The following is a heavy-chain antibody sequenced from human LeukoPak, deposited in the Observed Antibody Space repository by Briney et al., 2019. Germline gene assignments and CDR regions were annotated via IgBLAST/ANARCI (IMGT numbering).Heavy chain of an antibody. V-gene: IGHV4-38-2*02. CDR1: GYSISSDYF. CDR3: ASLYHGSGSYRDY. D-gene: IGHD3-10*01. J-gene: IGHJ4*02. Sequence: PSETLSLTCTVSGYSISSDYFWGWIRQSPGKGLEWIGSIYHSWSTYFNPSLKSRVTISVDTSKNQFSLKLSSVTAADTAVYYCASLYHGSGSYRDYWGQGTLVTVSS. CDR2: IYHSWST.